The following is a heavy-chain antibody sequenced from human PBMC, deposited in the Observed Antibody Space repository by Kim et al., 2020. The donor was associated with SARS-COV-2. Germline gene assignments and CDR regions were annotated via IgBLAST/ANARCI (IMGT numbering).Heavy chain of an antibody. J-gene: IGHJ3*02. Sequence: GYADSVKGRFTISRDNAKNSLYLQMNSLRAEDTALYYCAKVSRATGAFDIWGQGTMVTVSS. V-gene: IGHV3-9*01. D-gene: IGHD1-26*01. CDR3: AKVSRATGAFDI.